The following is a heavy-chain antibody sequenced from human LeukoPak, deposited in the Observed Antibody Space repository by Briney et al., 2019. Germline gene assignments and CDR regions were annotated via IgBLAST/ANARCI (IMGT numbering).Heavy chain of an antibody. D-gene: IGHD2-8*01. CDR2: INPSGGST. CDR3: AREMGSQDYYYGMDV. CDR1: GYTFTSYY. Sequence: ASVKVSCKASGYTFTSYYMHWVRQVPGQGLEWMGIINPSGGSTSYAQKFQGRVTMTRDTSTSTVYMELSSLRSEDTAVYYCAREMGSQDYYYGMDVWGQGTTVTVSS. V-gene: IGHV1-46*01. J-gene: IGHJ6*02.